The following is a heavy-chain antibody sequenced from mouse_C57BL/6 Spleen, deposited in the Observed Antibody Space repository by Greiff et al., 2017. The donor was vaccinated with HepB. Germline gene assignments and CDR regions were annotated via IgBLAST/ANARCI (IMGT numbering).Heavy chain of an antibody. CDR3: ARRARDYFDY. CDR1: GYTFTSYW. V-gene: IGHV1-72*01. D-gene: IGHD3-3*01. J-gene: IGHJ2*01. CDR2: IDPNSGGT. Sequence: VQLQQPGAELVKPGASVKLSCKASGYTFTSYWMHWVKQRPGRGLEWIGGIDPNSGGTKYNEKFKSKATLTVDKPSSTAYMQLSSLTSEDSAVYYCARRARDYFDYWGQGTTLTVSS.